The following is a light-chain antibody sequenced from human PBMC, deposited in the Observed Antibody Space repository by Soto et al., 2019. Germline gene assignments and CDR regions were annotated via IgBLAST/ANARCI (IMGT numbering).Light chain of an antibody. CDR3: QQYNNWTPWT. J-gene: IGKJ1*01. CDR2: GAS. Sequence: VMPPSPSTLSVNKEERATLSGMASQNVNTNLAWYQQRPGQVPKLLIYGASTRATAIPARFSGSGSGTEFTLTISSLQSEDFAVYYCQQYNNWTPWTFGQGTKVDIK. V-gene: IGKV3-15*01. CDR1: QNVNTN.